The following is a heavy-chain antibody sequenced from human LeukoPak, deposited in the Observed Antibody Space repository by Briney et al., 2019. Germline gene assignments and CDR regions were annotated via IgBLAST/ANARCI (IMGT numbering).Heavy chain of an antibody. CDR2: INPNSGFT. CDR3: ARLADCSSSSCRSFDY. D-gene: IGHD2-2*01. Sequence: ASVKVSCKASGYTFSDYYMHWVRQAPGQGLEWMGWINPNSGFTNYAQKFQGRVTVTRDTSISTAYMELSRLRSDDTAVYYCARLADCSSSSCRSFDYWGQGTLVTVSS. J-gene: IGHJ4*02. CDR1: GYTFSDYY. V-gene: IGHV1-2*02.